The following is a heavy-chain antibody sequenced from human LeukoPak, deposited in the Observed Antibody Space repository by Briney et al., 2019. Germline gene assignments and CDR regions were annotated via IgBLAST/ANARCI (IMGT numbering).Heavy chain of an antibody. CDR3: ASGYGGGYSYGPFDY. J-gene: IGHJ4*02. D-gene: IGHD5-18*01. V-gene: IGHV4-4*02. CDR2: IYHSGST. CDR1: GGSISSSNW. Sequence: SETLSLTCAVSGGSISSSNWWSRVRQPPGKGLEWIGEIYHSGSTNYNPSLKSRVTISVYKSKNQFSLKLSSVTAADTAVYYCASGYGGGYSYGPFDYWGQGTLVTVSS.